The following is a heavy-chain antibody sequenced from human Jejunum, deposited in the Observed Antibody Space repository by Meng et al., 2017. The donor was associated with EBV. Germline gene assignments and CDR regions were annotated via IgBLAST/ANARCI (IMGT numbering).Heavy chain of an antibody. Sequence: EVQLVESXGGWVQPGGSLRLSCAASGFTCSTYAMSWVRQAPGKGLEWVSAISGSGGSTYCADSVKGRLTISRDNSKNTLYLQMNSLRAEDTAVYYCAKHWESDDDSWSGYHHSFDYWCQGTLVTVSS. CDR2: ISGSGGST. CDR1: GFTCSTYA. V-gene: IGHV3-23*04. D-gene: IGHD3-3*01. CDR3: AKHWESDDDSWSGYHHSFDY. J-gene: IGHJ4*02.